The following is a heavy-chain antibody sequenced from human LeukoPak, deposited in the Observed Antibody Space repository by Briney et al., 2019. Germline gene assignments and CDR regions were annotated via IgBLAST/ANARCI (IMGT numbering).Heavy chain of an antibody. Sequence: GASVKVSCKASGYTFTGYYMHWVRQAPGQGLEWMGWINPNSGGTNYAQKFQGWVTMTRDTSISTAYMELSRLRSDDTAVYYCARGGDHFDWQENWFDPWGQGTLVTVSS. CDR2: INPNSGGT. V-gene: IGHV1-2*04. CDR3: ARGGDHFDWQENWFDP. CDR1: GYTFTGYY. J-gene: IGHJ5*02. D-gene: IGHD3-9*01.